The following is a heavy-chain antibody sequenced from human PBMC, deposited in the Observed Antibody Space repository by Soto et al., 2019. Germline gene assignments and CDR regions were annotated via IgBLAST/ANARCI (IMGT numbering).Heavy chain of an antibody. CDR1: GFTFSSYS. CDR3: ARDKNIVLMVYAMNNWFDP. D-gene: IGHD2-8*01. V-gene: IGHV3-21*01. CDR2: VSSSSSYI. J-gene: IGHJ5*02. Sequence: GGALRLSCAASGFTFSSYSMNWVRQAPGKGLEWVSSVSSSSSYIYYADSVKGRFTISRDNAKNSLYLQMNSLRAEDTAVYYCARDKNIVLMVYAMNNWFDPWGQGTLVPVSS.